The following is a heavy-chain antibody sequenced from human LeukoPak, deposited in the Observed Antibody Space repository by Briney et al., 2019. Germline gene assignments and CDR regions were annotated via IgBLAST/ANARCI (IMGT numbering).Heavy chain of an antibody. CDR3: ARALVVAFDI. D-gene: IGHD2-2*01. CDR1: GYSISSGYY. CDR2: IYHSGST. V-gene: IGHV4-38-2*02. Sequence: PSETLSLTCTVSGYSISSGYYWGWIRQPPGKGLEWIGSIYHSGSTYYNPSLKSRVTISVDTSKNQFSLKLSSVTAADTAVYYCARALVVAFDIWGQGTMVTVSS. J-gene: IGHJ3*02.